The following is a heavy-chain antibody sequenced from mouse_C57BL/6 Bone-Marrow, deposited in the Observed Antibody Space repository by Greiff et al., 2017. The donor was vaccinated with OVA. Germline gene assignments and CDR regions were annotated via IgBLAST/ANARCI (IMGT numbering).Heavy chain of an antibody. D-gene: IGHD2-5*01. CDR3: ARSIVTSSDY. CDR2: IWSGGST. V-gene: IGHV2-2*01. Sequence: VHLVESGPGLVQPSQSLSITCTVSGFSLTSYGVHWVRQSPGKGLEWLGVIWSGGSTDYNAAFIPRLSISKDNSNSQVFFIMNSLQADDTTINYCARSIVTSSDYWGQGTTLTVSS. CDR1: GFSLTSYG. J-gene: IGHJ2*01.